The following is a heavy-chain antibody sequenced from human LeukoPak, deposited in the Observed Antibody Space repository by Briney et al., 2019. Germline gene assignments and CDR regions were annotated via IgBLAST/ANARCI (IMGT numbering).Heavy chain of an antibody. Sequence: SETLSLTCTVSGGSISSSSYYWGWIRQPPGKGLEWIGSIYYSGSTYYNPSLKSRVTISVDTSKNQFSLKLISVTAADTAVYYCGRDDSMAIDYWGQGTLVTASS. CDR1: GGSISSSSYY. D-gene: IGHD2/OR15-2a*01. CDR3: GRDDSMAIDY. CDR2: IYYSGST. V-gene: IGHV4-39*07. J-gene: IGHJ4*02.